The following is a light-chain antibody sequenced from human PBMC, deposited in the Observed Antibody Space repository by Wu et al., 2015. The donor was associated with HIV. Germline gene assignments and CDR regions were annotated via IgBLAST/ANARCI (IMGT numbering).Light chain of an antibody. CDR1: QSISYS. J-gene: IGKJ4*01. CDR3: QQYDDRRLT. Sequence: VVMTQSPATLSVSPGQSVTLSCRASQSISYSLAWYHQKPGQSPRLLVYGAFTRATGIPARFSGSGSATEFTLTISSLQPEDVGLYYCQQYDDRRLTFGGGT. V-gene: IGKV3-15*01. CDR2: GAF.